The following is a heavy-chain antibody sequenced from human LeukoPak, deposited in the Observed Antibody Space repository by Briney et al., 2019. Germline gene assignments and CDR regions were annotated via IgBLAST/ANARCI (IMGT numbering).Heavy chain of an antibody. CDR2: INGDGRST. D-gene: IGHD4-17*01. Sequence: GGSLRLSCAASGFTFSNYWMHWVRQAPGKGLVWVSRINGDGRSTNYADSVKGRFTISRDNAKNTVFLQMNSLGAEDTAVYYCALPLRDGDFYFDYWGQGALVTVSS. V-gene: IGHV3-74*01. CDR1: GFTFSNYW. J-gene: IGHJ4*02. CDR3: ALPLRDGDFYFDY.